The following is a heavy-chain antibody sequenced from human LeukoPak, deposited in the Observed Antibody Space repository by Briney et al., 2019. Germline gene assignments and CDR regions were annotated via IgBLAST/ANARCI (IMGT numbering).Heavy chain of an antibody. Sequence: SETLSLTCTVSGGSISSSSYYWGWIRQPPGKGLEWIGSIYYSGSTCYNPSLKSRVTISVDTSKNQFSLKLSSVTAADTAVYYCARVRTISFMDVWGKGTTVTVSS. V-gene: IGHV4-39*07. CDR2: IYYSGST. CDR1: GGSISSSSYY. CDR3: ARVRTISFMDV. D-gene: IGHD4/OR15-4a*01. J-gene: IGHJ6*03.